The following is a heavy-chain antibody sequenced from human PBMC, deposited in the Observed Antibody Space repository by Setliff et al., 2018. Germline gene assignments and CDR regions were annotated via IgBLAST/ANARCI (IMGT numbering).Heavy chain of an antibody. CDR3: AKDGSSVVRFLEWSHKDYYYMDV. CDR1: GYTFSDYY. D-gene: IGHD3-3*01. J-gene: IGHJ6*03. CDR2: INPNRGAT. V-gene: IGHV1-2*02. Sequence: GASVKVSCKTSGYTFSDYYVHWVRQAPGQGLEWMGWINPNRGATNFARRFEGRVTLTRDTSINTAYMELSRLRHDDTAIYYCAKDGSSVVRFLEWSHKDYYYMDVWGKGTMVTVSS.